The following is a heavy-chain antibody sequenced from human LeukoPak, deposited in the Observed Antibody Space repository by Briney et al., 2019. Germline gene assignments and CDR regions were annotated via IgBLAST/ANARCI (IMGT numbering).Heavy chain of an antibody. V-gene: IGHV4-34*01. CDR1: GGSFSDYY. Sequence: SETLSLTCAVYGGSFSDYYWTWIRQTPGKGLEWIGEMSPSGSSNYNPSLKSRVTISVDTSKNQFSLKLRSVTAADTAVYYCARVLVSGMLTQDWFDPWGQGTLVTVSS. CDR2: MSPSGSS. CDR3: ARVLVSGMLTQDWFDP. D-gene: IGHD3-3*01. J-gene: IGHJ5*02.